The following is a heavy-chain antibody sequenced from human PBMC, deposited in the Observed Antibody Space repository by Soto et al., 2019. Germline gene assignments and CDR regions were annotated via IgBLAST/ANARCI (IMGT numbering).Heavy chain of an antibody. CDR3: ATDGTDGIVTSPGVLEY. D-gene: IGHD4-4*01. CDR2: ISSSSATI. J-gene: IGHJ4*02. Sequence: EVQLVESGGGLAQPGGSLRLSCAASGTILNNFNMNWVRQAPGKGLEWLSYISSSSATIYYADSVKGRFTISRDNAKNSLYLQMNSLRDEDTAVYYCATDGTDGIVTSPGVLEYWGQGALVTVSS. V-gene: IGHV3-48*02. CDR1: GTILNNFN.